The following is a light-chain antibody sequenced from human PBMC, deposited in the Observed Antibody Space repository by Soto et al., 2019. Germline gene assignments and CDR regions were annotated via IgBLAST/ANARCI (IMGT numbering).Light chain of an antibody. J-gene: IGKJ1*01. CDR3: HQYGDSPTWT. CDR1: QTVSSSY. Sequence: EIVLTQSPGTLSLSPGERATLSCRASQTVSSSYVAWYQQKPGQAPRLLMYGTSTRATGIPDRFSGSGSGTDFSLTISRLEPEDFAVYYCHQYGDSPTWTFGQGTKVENK. CDR2: GTS. V-gene: IGKV3-20*01.